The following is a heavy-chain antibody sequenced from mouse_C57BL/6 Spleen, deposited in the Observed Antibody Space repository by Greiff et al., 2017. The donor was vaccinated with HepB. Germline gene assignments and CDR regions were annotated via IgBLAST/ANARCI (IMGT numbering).Heavy chain of an antibody. J-gene: IGHJ1*03. CDR3: AYGSSYWYFDV. CDR1: GYTFTDYN. CDR2: INPNNGGT. Sequence: VQLKESGPELVKPGASVKMSCKASGYTFTDYNMHWVKQSHGKSLEWIGYINPNNGGTSYNQKFKGKATLTVNKSSSTAYMELRSLTSEASAVYYCAYGSSYWYFDVWSTGTTVTVSS. V-gene: IGHV1-22*01. D-gene: IGHD1-1*01.